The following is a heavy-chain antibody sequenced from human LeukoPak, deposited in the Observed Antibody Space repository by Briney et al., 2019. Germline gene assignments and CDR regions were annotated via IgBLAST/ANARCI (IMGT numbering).Heavy chain of an antibody. CDR2: ITGDGSGA. D-gene: IGHD1-1*01. CDR1: GFTFSSYW. J-gene: IGHJ4*02. CDR3: ARFAVTTAGDY. V-gene: IGHV3-74*01. Sequence: GSLRLSCAASGFTFSSYWMHWVRQAPGKGLVWVSRITGDGSGANYADSVKGRFTISRDNAKNTLYLQMNSLRAKDTAVYYCARFAVTTAGDYWGQGTLVTVSS.